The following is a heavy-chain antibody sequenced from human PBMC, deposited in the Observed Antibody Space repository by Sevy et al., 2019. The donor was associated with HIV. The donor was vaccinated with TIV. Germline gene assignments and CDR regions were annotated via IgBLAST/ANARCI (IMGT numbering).Heavy chain of an antibody. CDR3: VSLFLSYRSGWSYFDY. Sequence: GGSLRLSCAISGFTVNDKYIIWVRQAPGKGLEWVSVFFSSGSTYYADSAKGRFTISRDNSKNTVDLQMNGVRAEDTAVYYCVSLFLSYRSGWSYFDYWGQGTLVTVSS. CDR2: FFSSGST. CDR1: GFTVNDKY. J-gene: IGHJ4*02. V-gene: IGHV3-66*02. D-gene: IGHD6-19*01.